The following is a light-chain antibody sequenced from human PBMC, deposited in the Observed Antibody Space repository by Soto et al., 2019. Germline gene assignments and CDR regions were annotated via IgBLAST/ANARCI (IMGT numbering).Light chain of an antibody. CDR2: GAS. CDR3: PQANNGPQT. J-gene: IGKJ1*01. V-gene: IGKV3-15*01. Sequence: ELVMTQSPATLFVSPGERATLSCRASQSVSSNLAWYQQKPGQAPRLLIYGASTRATGIPARFSGSGSGTEFTLTISSLQSQDFAVYYRPQANNGPQTFGQGTKV. CDR1: QSVSSN.